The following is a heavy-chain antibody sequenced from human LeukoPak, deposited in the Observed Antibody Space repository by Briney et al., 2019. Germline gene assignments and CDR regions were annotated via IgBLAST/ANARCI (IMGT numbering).Heavy chain of an antibody. D-gene: IGHD4-17*01. V-gene: IGHV3-21*01. CDR2: ISGSSSYI. CDR3: ARAMTTVTTVSGY. J-gene: IGHJ4*02. CDR1: GFTFSSYN. Sequence: GGSLRLSCAASGFTFSSYNMNWVRQAPGKGLEWVSSISGSSSYIYYADSVKGRFTISRGNAKNSLYLQMNSLRAEDTAVYYCARAMTTVTTVSGYWGQGTLVTVSS.